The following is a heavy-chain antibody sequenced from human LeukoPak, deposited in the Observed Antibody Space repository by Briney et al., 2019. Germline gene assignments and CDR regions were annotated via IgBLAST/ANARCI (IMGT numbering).Heavy chain of an antibody. D-gene: IGHD1-26*01. CDR2: IYYSGST. CDR3: ARVVGSSWTDYGIDV. CDR1: GDSMSSGAYY. V-gene: IGHV4-31*03. Sequence: PSETLSLTCTVSGDSMSSGAYYWSWIRQPPGKGLEWIGYIYYSGSTYYNPSLKSRLTISVDTSNNQFSLKLSSVTAADTAVYYCARVVGSSWTDYGIDVWGQGTTVTVSS. J-gene: IGHJ6*02.